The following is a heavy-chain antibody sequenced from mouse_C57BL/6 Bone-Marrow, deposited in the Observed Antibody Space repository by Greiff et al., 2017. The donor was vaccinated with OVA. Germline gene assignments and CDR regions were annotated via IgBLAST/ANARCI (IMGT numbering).Heavy chain of an antibody. CDR2: IYPRSGNT. Sequence: VQLQQSGAELARPGASVKLSCKASGYTFTSYGISWVKQRTGQGLEWIGEIYPRSGNTYYNEKFKGKATLTADKSSSTAYMELRGLTSEDSAVYFCASGFNYYGSSWYFDVWGTGTTVTVSS. V-gene: IGHV1-81*01. CDR1: GYTFTSYG. CDR3: ASGFNYYGSSWYFDV. D-gene: IGHD1-1*01. J-gene: IGHJ1*03.